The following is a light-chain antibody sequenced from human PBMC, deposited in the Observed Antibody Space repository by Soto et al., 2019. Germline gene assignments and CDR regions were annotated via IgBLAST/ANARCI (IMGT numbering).Light chain of an antibody. J-gene: IGKJ5*01. CDR2: DAS. V-gene: IGKV3-11*01. CDR3: QQRKYWPPIT. CDR1: QSVSSY. Sequence: EIVLTQSPATLSLSPVERATLSCRASQSVSSYLAWYQQKPGQAPRLLIYDASNRATGTPARFSGSGSGTDFTLTISSLEPEDFAVYYCQQRKYWPPITFGQGTRLEIK.